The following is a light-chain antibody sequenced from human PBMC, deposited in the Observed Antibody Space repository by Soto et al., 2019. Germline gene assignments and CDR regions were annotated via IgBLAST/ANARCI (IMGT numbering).Light chain of an antibody. CDR1: QSVNNN. CDR2: GAS. Sequence: ETLMTQSPATLSVSPGERATLSCRASQSVNNNLAWYQQKLGQAPRVLIYGASTRATGIPARFTGSGSGTEFILTITSLQSEDSAVYYCQQYGSSPPRTFGQGTKVE. V-gene: IGKV3-15*01. CDR3: QQYGSSPPRT. J-gene: IGKJ1*01.